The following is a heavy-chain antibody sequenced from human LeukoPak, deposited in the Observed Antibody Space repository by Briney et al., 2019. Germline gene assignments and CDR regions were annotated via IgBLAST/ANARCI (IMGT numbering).Heavy chain of an antibody. CDR1: GYTFTSYD. CDR2: MNPNSGNT. D-gene: IGHD2-15*01. CDR3: ARGYCSGGSCYLGWFDP. Sequence: GASVKVPCKASGYTFTSYDINWVRQATGQGLEWMGWMNPNSGNTGYAQKFQGRVTMTRNTSISTAYMELSSLRSEDTAVYYCARGYCSGGSCYLGWFDPWGQGTLVTVSS. J-gene: IGHJ5*02. V-gene: IGHV1-8*01.